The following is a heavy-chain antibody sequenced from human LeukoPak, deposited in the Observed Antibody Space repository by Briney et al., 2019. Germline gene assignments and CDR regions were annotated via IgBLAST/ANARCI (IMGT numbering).Heavy chain of an antibody. CDR1: GFTFSSYE. J-gene: IGHJ4*02. Sequence: GGSLRLSCAASGFTFSSYEMNWVRQAPGKGLEWVSYISSSGSTIYYADSVKGRFTISRDNAKNSLYLQMNSLRAEDTAVYYCARETYYYGSGSYNGYWGQGTLVTVSS. CDR2: ISSSGSTI. V-gene: IGHV3-48*03. CDR3: ARETYYYGSGSYNGY. D-gene: IGHD3-10*01.